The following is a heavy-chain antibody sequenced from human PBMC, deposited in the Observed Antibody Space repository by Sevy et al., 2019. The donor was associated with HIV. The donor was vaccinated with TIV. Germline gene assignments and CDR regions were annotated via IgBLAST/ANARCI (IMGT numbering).Heavy chain of an antibody. CDR2: ISSIGNTI. Sequence: GGSLRLSCATSGFTFNIYSMNWVRQAPGKGLEWVSSISSIGNTIYYADSVRGRFTVSRDKAENSLYLQMDSLRAEYTAVYYCARFYDYWGQGTLVTVSS. V-gene: IGHV3-21*01. CDR3: ARFYDY. J-gene: IGHJ4*02. CDR1: GFTFNIYS.